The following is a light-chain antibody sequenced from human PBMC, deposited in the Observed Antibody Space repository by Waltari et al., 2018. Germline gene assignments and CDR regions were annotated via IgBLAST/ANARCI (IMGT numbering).Light chain of an antibody. CDR1: KLGSHN. J-gene: IGLJ1*01. V-gene: IGLV3-21*02. Sequence: SYVLTQPPSVSVAPGQTARITWGGKKLGSHNVHWYQQKTGQAPVLVVYDDSDRPSGIPDRFSGSNSENTAALTISRVEGGDEADYYCHVWDTSSNHYVFGSGTKVTVL. CDR3: HVWDTSSNHYV. CDR2: DDS.